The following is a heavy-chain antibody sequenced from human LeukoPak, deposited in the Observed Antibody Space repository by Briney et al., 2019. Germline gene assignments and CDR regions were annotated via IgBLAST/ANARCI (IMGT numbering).Heavy chain of an antibody. Sequence: PSETLSLTGAVYGGSFSGYYWGWIRQPPGKGLEWIGSIYYSGSTYYNPSLKSRVTISVDTSKNQFSLKLSSVTAADTAVYYCARSPYMVRGLVDWFDPWGQGTLVTVSS. CDR1: GGSFSGYY. CDR2: IYYSGST. CDR3: ARSPYMVRGLVDWFDP. V-gene: IGHV4-39*01. D-gene: IGHD3-10*01. J-gene: IGHJ5*02.